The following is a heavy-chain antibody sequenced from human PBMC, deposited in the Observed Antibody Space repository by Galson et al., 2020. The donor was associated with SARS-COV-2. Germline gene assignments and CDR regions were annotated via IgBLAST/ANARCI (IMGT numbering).Heavy chain of an antibody. CDR2: ISNIFNRVNT. Sequence: ETSETLSLTCSISGGAISSNFWSWVRQPPGKGLEWIGEISNIFNRVNTNYNPSLRNRVTISVDPSKRQFSLDLRSVTVADTVVYYCARQLATSADSWGQGILVTVSS. CDR1: GGAISSNF. V-gene: IGHV4-59*08. J-gene: IGHJ4*02. D-gene: IGHD6-13*01. CDR3: ARQLATSADS.